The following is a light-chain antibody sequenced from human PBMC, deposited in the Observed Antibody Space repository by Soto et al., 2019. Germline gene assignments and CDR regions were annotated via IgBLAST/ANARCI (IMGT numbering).Light chain of an antibody. CDR1: QSVSSSY. Sequence: EIVLTQTPGTLSLSPGERATLSCSASQSVSSSYLAWYQQKPGHAPRLLTYGASSRATGIPDRFSGSGSGTDFTLTISRLEPEDFAVYYCQQYGSSPITFGQGTRLEIK. CDR3: QQYGSSPIT. CDR2: GAS. V-gene: IGKV3-20*01. J-gene: IGKJ5*01.